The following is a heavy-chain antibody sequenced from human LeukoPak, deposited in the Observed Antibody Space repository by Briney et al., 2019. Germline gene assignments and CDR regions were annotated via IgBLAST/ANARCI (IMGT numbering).Heavy chain of an antibody. V-gene: IGHV3-11*01. CDR2: ISSSGSTI. J-gene: IGHJ4*02. CDR3: ARDKIDYYFDY. Sequence: GGSLRLSCAASGFTFSDYYMSWIRQAPGKGLEWVSYISSSGSTIYYADSVKGRFTISRDNAKNSLYLQMNSLRAEDTAVYYGARDKIDYYFDYWGQGTLVTVSS. D-gene: IGHD3-9*01. CDR1: GFTFSDYY.